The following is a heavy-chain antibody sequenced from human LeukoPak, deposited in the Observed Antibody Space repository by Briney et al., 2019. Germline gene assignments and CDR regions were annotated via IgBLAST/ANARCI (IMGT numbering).Heavy chain of an antibody. CDR1: GFTFSNYW. Sequence: PGGSLRLSCAASGFTFSNYWMQWVRQAPRKGLMWVSRISKDGSSAAYADSVQGRFTISRDNAKNTLYLQMNSLSAEDTAVYYCAASALTFASGWYVYWGQGTLITVSS. J-gene: IGHJ4*02. CDR2: ISKDGSSA. CDR3: AASALTFASGWYVY. V-gene: IGHV3-74*01. D-gene: IGHD6-19*01.